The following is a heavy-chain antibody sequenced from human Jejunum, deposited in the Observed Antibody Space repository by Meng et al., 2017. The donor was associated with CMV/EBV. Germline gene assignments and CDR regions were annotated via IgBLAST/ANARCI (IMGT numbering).Heavy chain of an antibody. CDR3: ARDPNWNDRYYFDY. CDR2: IYHGGST. CDR1: GYSISSGYY. J-gene: IGHJ4*02. V-gene: IGHV4-38-2*02. Sequence: GYSISSGYYWGWMRQPPGKGLEWIGSIYHGGSTYPNPAIKSRVTMSVDTSKNQFSLKLRSVTAADTAVYYCARDPNWNDRYYFDYWGQGALVTVSS. D-gene: IGHD1-1*01.